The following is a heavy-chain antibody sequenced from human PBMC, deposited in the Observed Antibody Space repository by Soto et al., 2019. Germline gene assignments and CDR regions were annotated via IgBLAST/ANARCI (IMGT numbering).Heavy chain of an antibody. CDR3: ARRGSGWIDY. Sequence: PSETLSLTCTVSGGSISSSSYYWGWIRQPPGKGLEWIGCIYYSGSTYYNPSLKSRVTISVDTSKNQFSLKLSSVTAADTAVYYCARRGSGWIDYWGQGTLVTVSS. CDR1: GGSISSSSYY. V-gene: IGHV4-39*01. CDR2: IYYSGST. J-gene: IGHJ4*02. D-gene: IGHD6-19*01.